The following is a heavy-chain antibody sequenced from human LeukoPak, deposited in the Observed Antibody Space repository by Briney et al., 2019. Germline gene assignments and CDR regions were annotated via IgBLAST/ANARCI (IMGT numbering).Heavy chain of an antibody. CDR1: GGTFSSYA. J-gene: IGHJ3*02. CDR3: ARVGGSPDAFDI. CDR2: IIPILGIA. V-gene: IGHV1-69*04. Sequence: SVKVSCKASGGTFSSYAISWVRQAPGQGLEWMGRIIPILGIANYAQKFQGRVTITADKSTSTAYMELSSLRSEDTAVYYCARVGGSPDAFDIWGQGTMVTVSS.